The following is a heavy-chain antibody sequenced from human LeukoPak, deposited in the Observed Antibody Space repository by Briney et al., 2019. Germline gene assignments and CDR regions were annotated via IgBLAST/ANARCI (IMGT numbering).Heavy chain of an antibody. CDR2: IYSSGSA. J-gene: IGHJ4*02. CDR3: ASSGYILAPYFDY. D-gene: IGHD1-1*01. V-gene: IGHV4-59*01. Sequence: SETLSLTCTVSGGSISSYYWSWIRQPPGKRLEWIGYIYSSGSANYNPSLKSRVTISVDTSKNQFSLMLYSVTAADTAVYYCASSGYILAPYFDYWGQGTLVTVSS. CDR1: GGSISSYY.